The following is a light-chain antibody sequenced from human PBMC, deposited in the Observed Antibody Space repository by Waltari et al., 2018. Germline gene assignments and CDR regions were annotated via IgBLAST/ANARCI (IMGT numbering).Light chain of an antibody. V-gene: IGKV1D-16*01. Sequence: DIQMTQAQSSLSASVGDRVTITCRASQGISSWLAWYQQKPQKAPKSLIYAASSLQSGVPSRFSGIGSVTDFTLTLSNLQPDDSATYFCQQYNSHPLTFGGGTKVEIK. CDR3: QQYNSHPLT. CDR2: AAS. CDR1: QGISSW. J-gene: IGKJ4*01.